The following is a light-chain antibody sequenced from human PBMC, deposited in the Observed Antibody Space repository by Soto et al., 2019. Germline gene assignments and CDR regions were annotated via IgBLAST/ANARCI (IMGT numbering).Light chain of an antibody. CDR3: QQYNNWPPIT. Sequence: EIVLTQSPATLSSFPGDRVTLSCRASQYINTRLAWYQHRPGQAPRLLIYDASNRATGIPPRFSGSGSGTEFTLTISSLQSEDFAVYYCQQYNNWPPITFGQGTRLEIK. CDR1: QYINTR. CDR2: DAS. V-gene: IGKV3D-15*01. J-gene: IGKJ5*01.